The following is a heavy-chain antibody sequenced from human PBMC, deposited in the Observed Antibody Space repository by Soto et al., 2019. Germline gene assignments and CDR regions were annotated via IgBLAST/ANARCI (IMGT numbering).Heavy chain of an antibody. D-gene: IGHD5-12*01. J-gene: IGHJ1*01. V-gene: IGHV3-23*01. CDR3: ARDGYNYLPFDL. Sequence: GGSLRLSCVASGFTLSSYAMSWVRQAPGKGLEWVSGISGTGANTHYADSVKGRFTISRDNSKNKLFLQMNSLRVEDTAVYYCARDGYNYLPFDLWGQGERVTVSS. CDR1: GFTLSSYA. CDR2: ISGTGANT.